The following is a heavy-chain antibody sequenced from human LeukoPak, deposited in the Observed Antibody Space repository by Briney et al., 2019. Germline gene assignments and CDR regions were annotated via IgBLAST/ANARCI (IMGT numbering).Heavy chain of an antibody. CDR2: ISGSGVST. CDR3: AKAPGGIVGY. Sequence: GGSLRLSCAASGFTFSSSAMSWVRQAPGKRLEWVSSISGSGVSTYYADSVKGRFTISRDNSKNTLYLQMNSLRAEDTAVYYCAKAPGGIVGYWGQGTLVTVSS. V-gene: IGHV3-23*01. CDR1: GFTFSSSA. D-gene: IGHD3-16*01. J-gene: IGHJ4*02.